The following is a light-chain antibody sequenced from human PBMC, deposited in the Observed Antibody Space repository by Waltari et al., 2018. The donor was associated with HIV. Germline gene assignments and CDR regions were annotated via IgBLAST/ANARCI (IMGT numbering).Light chain of an antibody. J-gene: IGLJ2*01. CDR3: SSYTSSSTLV. CDR2: EVS. Sequence: QSALTQPASVSGSPGQSITLSCTGTSSDVRGYNSVSWYQQPPGKAPKLMIYEVSNRPSGVSNRFSGSKSGNTASLTISGLQAEDEADYYCSSYTSSSTLVFGGGTKLTVL. V-gene: IGLV2-14*01. CDR1: SSDVRGYNS.